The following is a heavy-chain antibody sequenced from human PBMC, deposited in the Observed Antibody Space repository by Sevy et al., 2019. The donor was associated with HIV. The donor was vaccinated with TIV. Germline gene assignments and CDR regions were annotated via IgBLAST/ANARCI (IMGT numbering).Heavy chain of an antibody. CDR2: SGSGGKT. D-gene: IGHD3-3*01. J-gene: IGHJ3*02. CDR1: GFTFSTYA. Sequence: GGSLRLSCAASGFTFSTYAMSWVRQAPGKGLEWVSGSGSGGKTYYADSVKGRLTISRDNSKNTLYLQMNSLRAEDTAVYYCAKGPSGEWLLSAVDIWGQGTMVTVSS. CDR3: AKGPSGEWLLSAVDI. V-gene: IGHV3-23*01.